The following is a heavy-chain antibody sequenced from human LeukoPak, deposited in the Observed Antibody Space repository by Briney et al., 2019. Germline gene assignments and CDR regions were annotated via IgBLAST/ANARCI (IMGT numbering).Heavy chain of an antibody. CDR3: ARDAEEQQLVGNNWFDP. J-gene: IGHJ5*02. CDR2: ISSNGGST. V-gene: IGHV3-64*01. Sequence: GGSLRLSCAASGFTFSSYAMHWVRQAPGKGLEYVSAISSNGGSTYYANSVKGRFTISRDNSKNTLYLQMGSLRAEAMAVYYCARDAEEQQLVGNNWFDPWGQGTLVTVSS. D-gene: IGHD6-13*01. CDR1: GFTFSSYA.